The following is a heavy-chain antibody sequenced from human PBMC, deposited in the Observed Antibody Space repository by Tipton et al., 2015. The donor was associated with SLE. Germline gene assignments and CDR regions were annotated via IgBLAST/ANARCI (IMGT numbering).Heavy chain of an antibody. D-gene: IGHD2-15*01. V-gene: IGHV4-39*02. Sequence: TLSLTCSVSGGSISGTNYYWDWIRQPPGKGPEWMGRITNNGNTYYIPSLQSRVTMSVDTSKNHFSLKLSSVTAADTAVYYCAREDVGYCNGGSCPYYFDYWGQGTMVTVSS. CDR1: GGSISGTNYY. CDR2: ITNNGNT. J-gene: IGHJ4*02. CDR3: AREDVGYCNGGSCPYYFDY.